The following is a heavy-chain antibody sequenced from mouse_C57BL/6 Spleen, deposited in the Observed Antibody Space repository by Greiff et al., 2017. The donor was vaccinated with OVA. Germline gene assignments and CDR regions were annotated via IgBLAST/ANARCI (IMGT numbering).Heavy chain of an antibody. CDR2: IYPSDSET. D-gene: IGHD2-2*01. Sequence: VQLQQPGAELVRPGSSVKLSCKASGYTFTSYWMDWVKQRPGQGLEWIGNIYPSDSETHYNQKFKDKATLTVDKSSSTAYMQLSSLTSEDSAVYYCARWGDGYAYYFDYWGQGTTLTVSS. CDR3: ARWGDGYAYYFDY. V-gene: IGHV1-61*01. J-gene: IGHJ2*01. CDR1: GYTFTSYW.